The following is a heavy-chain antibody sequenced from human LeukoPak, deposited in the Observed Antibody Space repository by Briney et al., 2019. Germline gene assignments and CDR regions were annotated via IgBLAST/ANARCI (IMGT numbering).Heavy chain of an antibody. CDR1: EFTLSSYA. CDR2: ISGSGDNT. CDR3: AKASGYDGVDP. Sequence: GGSLRLSCAASEFTLSSYAMSWVRQAPGKGLEWVSIISGSGDNTYYADSVKGRFTISRDNTRNTLYLQMNGLSAEDTAVYYCAKASGYDGVDPWGQGSLVIVSS. J-gene: IGHJ5*02. V-gene: IGHV3-23*01. D-gene: IGHD5-12*01.